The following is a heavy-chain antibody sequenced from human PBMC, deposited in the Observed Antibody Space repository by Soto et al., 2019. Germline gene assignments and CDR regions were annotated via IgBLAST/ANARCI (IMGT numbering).Heavy chain of an antibody. CDR2: IYYSGST. J-gene: IGHJ6*03. Sequence: SETLSFTCTVSGGSISSYYWSWIRQPPGKGLEWIGYIYYSGSTNYNPSLKSRVTISVDTSKNQFSLKLSSVTAADTAVYYCARVEGSDILTGYYNDLDYYYYMDVWGKGTTVTVSS. D-gene: IGHD3-9*01. CDR1: GGSISSYY. CDR3: ARVEGSDILTGYYNDLDYYYYMDV. V-gene: IGHV4-59*01.